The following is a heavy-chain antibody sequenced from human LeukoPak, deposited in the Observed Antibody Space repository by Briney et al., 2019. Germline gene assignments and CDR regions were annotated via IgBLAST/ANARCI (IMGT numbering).Heavy chain of an antibody. CDR2: IYTGGVT. J-gene: IGHJ6*03. Sequence: SETLSLTCTVSGGSTTSGTYFWTWVRQSAGNGLEWIGRIYTGGVTNYNPSLKSRLSISLDTSKNQFSLKLTSLTASDTAIYYCARATAWNYHFYMDVWGKGTAVSVSS. CDR3: ARATAWNYHFYMDV. CDR1: GGSTTSGTYF. D-gene: IGHD1-1*01. V-gene: IGHV4-61*02.